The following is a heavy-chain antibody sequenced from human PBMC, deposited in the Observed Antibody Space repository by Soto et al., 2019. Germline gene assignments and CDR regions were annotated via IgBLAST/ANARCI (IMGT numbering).Heavy chain of an antibody. V-gene: IGHV3-21*06. CDR3: ARDIGEMSAV. CDR2: ISSSSSYI. CDR1: GFTFSSST. J-gene: IGHJ4*02. Sequence: PGGSLRLSCTGSGFTFSSSTMTWVRQGPGKGLEWVSSISSSSSYIYFADSLKGRFTISRDNAKNSLYLQMNSLRAKDTAVYYCARDIGEMSAVWGQGTQVTVSS. D-gene: IGHD3-10*01.